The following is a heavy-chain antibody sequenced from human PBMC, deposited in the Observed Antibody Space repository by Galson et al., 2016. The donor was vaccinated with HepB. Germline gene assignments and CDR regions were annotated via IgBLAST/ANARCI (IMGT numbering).Heavy chain of an antibody. Sequence: TLSLTCTVSGGSIRGGDHYWSWVRQHPGKGLEWIGNIYDSGSTYYNPSLQSRVAISVDTSKNQFSLNVKFVTAADTAVYYWAGDKIKVAGTLDAWGQGTLVIVSS. CDR3: AGDKIKVAGTLDA. CDR2: IYDSGST. J-gene: IGHJ5*02. D-gene: IGHD6-19*01. V-gene: IGHV4-31*03. CDR1: GGSIRGGDHY.